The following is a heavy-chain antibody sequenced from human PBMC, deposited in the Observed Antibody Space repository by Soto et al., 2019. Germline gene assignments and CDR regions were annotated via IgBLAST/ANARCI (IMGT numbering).Heavy chain of an antibody. V-gene: IGHV3-74*01. CDR2: IETNGGGT. CDR3: TTVFDF. J-gene: IGHJ4*02. CDR1: GFTLRGLW. D-gene: IGHD4-17*01. Sequence: EMPLVESGGGLVQPGGSLRLSCTASGFTLRGLWIHWVRQAPGKGLEWVSRIETNGGGTSYADSVKGRFAISTDSAKNTFYLQMNSLRVDDTAVYYCTTVFDFWGQGTLVAVSS.